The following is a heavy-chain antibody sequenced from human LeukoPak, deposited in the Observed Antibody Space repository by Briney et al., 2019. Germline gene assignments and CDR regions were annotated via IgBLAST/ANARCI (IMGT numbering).Heavy chain of an antibody. CDR3: ARAPYKWELLLFVDY. Sequence: SETLSLTCTVSGGSISSSSYYWGWIRQPPGKELEWIGSIYYSGSTYYNPSLKSRVTISVDTSKNQFSLKLSSVTAADTAVYYCARAPYKWELLLFVDYWGQGTLVTVSS. CDR1: GGSISSSSYY. CDR2: IYYSGST. D-gene: IGHD1-26*01. J-gene: IGHJ4*02. V-gene: IGHV4-39*07.